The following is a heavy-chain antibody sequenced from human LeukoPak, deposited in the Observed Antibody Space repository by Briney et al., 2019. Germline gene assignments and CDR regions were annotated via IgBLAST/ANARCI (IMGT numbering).Heavy chain of an antibody. V-gene: IGHV4-31*03. Sequence: SETLSLTCTVSGGSISSGGYYWSWIRQHPGKGLEWIGYIYYSGSTYYNPSLKSRVTISVDTSKNQFSLKLSSVTAADTAAYYCARFRRDYVVDYWGQGTLVTVSS. D-gene: IGHD3-16*01. CDR2: IYYSGST. CDR1: GGSISSGGYY. CDR3: ARFRRDYVVDY. J-gene: IGHJ4*02.